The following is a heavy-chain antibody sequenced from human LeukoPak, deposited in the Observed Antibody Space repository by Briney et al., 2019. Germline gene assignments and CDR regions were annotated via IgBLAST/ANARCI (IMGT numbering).Heavy chain of an antibody. CDR3: ARLGITMVRGVN. Sequence: SETLSLTCTVSGGSISSSSYYWGWIRQPPGEGLEWIGSIYYSGSTYYNPSLKSRVTISVDTSKNQFSLKLSSVTAADTAVYYCARLGITMVRGVNWGQGTLVTVSS. D-gene: IGHD3-10*01. V-gene: IGHV4-39*01. CDR2: IYYSGST. CDR1: GGSISSSSYY. J-gene: IGHJ4*02.